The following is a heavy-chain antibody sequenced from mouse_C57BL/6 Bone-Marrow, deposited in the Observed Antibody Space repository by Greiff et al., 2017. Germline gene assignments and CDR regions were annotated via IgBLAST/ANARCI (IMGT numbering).Heavy chain of an antibody. Sequence: VKLQESDAELVKPGASVKISCKVSGYTFTDHTIHWMKQRPEQGLEWIGYIYPRDGSTKYNEKFKGKATLTADKSSSTAYMQLNSLTSEDSAVYFCARSGGSSSAWFAYWGQGTLVTVSA. J-gene: IGHJ3*01. CDR1: GYTFTDHT. CDR2: IYPRDGST. D-gene: IGHD1-1*01. CDR3: ARSGGSSSAWFAY. V-gene: IGHV1-78*01.